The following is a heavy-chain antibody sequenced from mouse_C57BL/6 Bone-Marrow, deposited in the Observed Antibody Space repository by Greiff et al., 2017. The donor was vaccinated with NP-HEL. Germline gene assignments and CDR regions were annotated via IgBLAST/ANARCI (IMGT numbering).Heavy chain of an antibody. CDR2: IYPRSGNT. V-gene: IGHV1-81*01. CDR3: ARRGAYYYGSSYGYFDV. D-gene: IGHD1-1*01. Sequence: VKLMESGAELARPGASVKLSCKASGYTFTSYGISWVKQRTGQGLEWIGEIYPRSGNTYYNEKFKGKATLTADKSSSTAYMELRSLTSEDSAVYFCARRGAYYYGSSYGYFDVWGTGTTVTVSS. CDR1: GYTFTSYG. J-gene: IGHJ1*03.